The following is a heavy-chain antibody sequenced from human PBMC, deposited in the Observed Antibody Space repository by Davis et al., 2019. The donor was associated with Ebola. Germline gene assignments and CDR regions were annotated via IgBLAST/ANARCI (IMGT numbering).Heavy chain of an antibody. Sequence: GESLKISCAASGFTFSDYYMSWVRQAPGKGLEWVSVIYRGGSTYYADSVKGRFTISRDNSKNTLYLQMNSLRAEDTAVYYCARSSGFRLTFDYWGQGTLVTVSS. V-gene: IGHV3-66*01. J-gene: IGHJ4*02. CDR1: GFTFSDYY. CDR3: ARSSGFRLTFDY. D-gene: IGHD4/OR15-4a*01. CDR2: IYRGGST.